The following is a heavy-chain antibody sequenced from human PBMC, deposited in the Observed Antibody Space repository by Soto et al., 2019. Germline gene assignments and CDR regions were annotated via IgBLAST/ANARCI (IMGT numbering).Heavy chain of an antibody. CDR2: ISYDGSDK. V-gene: IGHV3-30*03. CDR1: GFPFTSYG. D-gene: IGHD3-10*01. CDR3: VGGQYYFDY. J-gene: IGHJ4*02. Sequence: QVQLVESGGGVVQPGRSLRLSCAASGFPFTSYGMHWVREGPDKGLELVAIISYDGSDKYYADSVKGRFTISRDNYKNTLYLQMNSLRPEDTALYYCVGGQYYFDYRGQGTLVIVSS.